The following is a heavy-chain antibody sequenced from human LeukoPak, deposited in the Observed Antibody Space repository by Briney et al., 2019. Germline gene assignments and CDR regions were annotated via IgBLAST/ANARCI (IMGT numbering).Heavy chain of an antibody. CDR3: ARRGVSSSGSRYYYYMDV. V-gene: IGHV4-59*01. CDR2: IYYSGST. CDR1: GGSFSGYY. Sequence: SETLSLTCAVYGGSFSGYYWSWIRQPPGKGLEWIGYIYYSGSTNYNPSLKSRVTISVDTSKNQFSLKLSSVTAADTAVYYCARRGVSSSGSRYYYYMDVWGKGTTVTVSS. J-gene: IGHJ6*03. D-gene: IGHD6-6*01.